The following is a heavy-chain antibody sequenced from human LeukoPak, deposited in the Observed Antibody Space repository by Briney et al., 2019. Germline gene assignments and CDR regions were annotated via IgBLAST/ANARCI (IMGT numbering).Heavy chain of an antibody. J-gene: IGHJ5*02. D-gene: IGHD1-26*01. CDR1: GGTFSSYV. CDR3: ARDHAAGWELPLNWFDP. V-gene: IGHV1-69*05. Sequence: ASVKVSCKASGGTFSSYVISWVRHAPGQGLEWMGGIIPIFGTTNYAQKFQGRVTMTTDTSTSTASMELRSLRSDDTAVYYCARDHAAGWELPLNWFDPWGQGTLVTVSS. CDR2: IIPIFGTT.